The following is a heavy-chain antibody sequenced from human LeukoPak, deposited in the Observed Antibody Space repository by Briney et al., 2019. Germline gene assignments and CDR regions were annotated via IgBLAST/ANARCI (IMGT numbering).Heavy chain of an antibody. Sequence: ASVKVSCKASGYTFTDYYMHWARQAPGQGPEWMGWINPKSGGTNYAQKFQARVTMTRDTSISTAYIELSSLISDDTAMYYCARVPGGYCSSTSCNGGVYFDYWGQGTLVTVSS. J-gene: IGHJ4*02. D-gene: IGHD2-2*01. V-gene: IGHV1-2*02. CDR2: INPKSGGT. CDR1: GYTFTDYY. CDR3: ARVPGGYCSSTSCNGGVYFDY.